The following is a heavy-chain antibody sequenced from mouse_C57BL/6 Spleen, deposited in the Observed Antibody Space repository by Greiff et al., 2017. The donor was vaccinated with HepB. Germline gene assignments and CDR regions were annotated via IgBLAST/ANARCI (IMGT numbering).Heavy chain of an antibody. Sequence: EVQLQQSGPELVKPGASVKISCKASGYSFTGYYMNWVKQSPEKSLEWIGEINPSTGGTTYNKKFKAKATLTVDKSSSTAYMQLKSLTSEDSAVYYCARRLLHYAMDYWGQGTSVTVSS. CDR2: INPSTGGT. V-gene: IGHV1-42*01. J-gene: IGHJ4*01. CDR3: ARRLLHYAMDY. D-gene: IGHD2-3*01. CDR1: GYSFTGYY.